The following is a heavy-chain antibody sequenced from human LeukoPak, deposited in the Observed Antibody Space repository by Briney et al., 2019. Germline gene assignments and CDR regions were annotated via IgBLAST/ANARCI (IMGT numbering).Heavy chain of an antibody. D-gene: IGHD3-10*01. J-gene: IGHJ5*01. CDR3: TTDLGLTMIRGVIVS. Sequence: GESPRLSCAASGFTFTNAWMNWVRQAPGKGLAWVGRIKSKGDGETTDYAAPVKGRFTMSRDESKATVYLQMNYLEAEDTAVYYCTTDLGLTMIRGVIVSWGQGALVTVSS. CDR2: IKSKGDGETT. V-gene: IGHV3-15*01. CDR1: GFTFTNAW.